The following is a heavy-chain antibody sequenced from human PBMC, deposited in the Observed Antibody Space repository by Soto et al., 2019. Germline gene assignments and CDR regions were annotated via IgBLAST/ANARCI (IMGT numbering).Heavy chain of an antibody. D-gene: IGHD1-1*01. J-gene: IGHJ5*02. Sequence: PVKVSCKESGGTFSSYAIAWVRQAPGQGLEWMGGIIPIFGIPNYAQKFQGRVAITADESTNTAYMELSSLRSDDTAVYYCAKXAQTRFNWNDLGNWFDPWGQGTLVTVSS. CDR1: GGTFSSYA. CDR3: AKXAQTRFNWNDLGNWFDP. CDR2: IIPIFGIP. V-gene: IGHV1-69*13.